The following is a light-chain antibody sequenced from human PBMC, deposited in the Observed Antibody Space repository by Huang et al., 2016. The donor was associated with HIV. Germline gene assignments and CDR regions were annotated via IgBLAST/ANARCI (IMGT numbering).Light chain of an antibody. CDR3: QQYNDFRST. Sequence: IQLTQSPSSLSASVGDRVTITCRASQGISSYLAWYQQKPGKAPKLLIYAASTLQSGVPSRFSGSGSGTDFTLTISSLQSEDSAVYYCQQYNDFRSTFGPGTRVEIK. V-gene: IGKV1-9*01. J-gene: IGKJ3*01. CDR1: QGISSY. CDR2: AAS.